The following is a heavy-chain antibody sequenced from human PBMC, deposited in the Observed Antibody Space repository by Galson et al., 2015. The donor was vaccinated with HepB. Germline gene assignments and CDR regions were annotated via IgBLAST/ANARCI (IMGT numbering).Heavy chain of an antibody. V-gene: IGHV1-69*13. Sequence: SVKVSCKASGGTFSSYAISRVRQAPGQGLEWMGGIIPIFGTANYAQKFQGRVTITADESTSTAYMELSSLRSEDTAVYYCARNSIGVVIMNFDAFDIWGQGTMVTVSS. CDR1: GGTFSSYA. CDR3: ARNSIGVVIMNFDAFDI. J-gene: IGHJ3*02. CDR2: IIPIFGTA. D-gene: IGHD3-3*01.